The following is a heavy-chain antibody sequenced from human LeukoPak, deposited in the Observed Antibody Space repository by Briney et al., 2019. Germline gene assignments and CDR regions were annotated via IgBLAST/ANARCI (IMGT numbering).Heavy chain of an antibody. D-gene: IGHD6-13*01. Sequence: GGSLRLSCAASGFTVSSNYMSWVRQAPGKGLEWVSVIYSGGSTYYADSVKGRVTISRDNSKNTLYLQMNSLRAEDTAVYYCARENHGASSWYDYYYYGMDVWGQGTTVTVSS. CDR3: ARENHGASSWYDYYYYGMDV. CDR2: IYSGGST. CDR1: GFTVSSNY. J-gene: IGHJ6*02. V-gene: IGHV3-53*01.